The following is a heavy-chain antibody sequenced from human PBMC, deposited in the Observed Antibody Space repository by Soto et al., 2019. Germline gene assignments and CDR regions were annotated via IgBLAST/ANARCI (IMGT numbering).Heavy chain of an antibody. D-gene: IGHD5-12*01. J-gene: IGHJ3*02. CDR2: IYYSGST. CDR1: EGTISSYY. Sequence: SETLSITYTVAEGTISSYYWSWILQPPGKGLEWIGYIYYSGSTNYNPSLKSRVTISVDTSKNQFSLKLGSVTAADTAVYYCAREIDGYNFRGAFDIWGQGTMVTV. V-gene: IGHV4-59*01. CDR3: AREIDGYNFRGAFDI.